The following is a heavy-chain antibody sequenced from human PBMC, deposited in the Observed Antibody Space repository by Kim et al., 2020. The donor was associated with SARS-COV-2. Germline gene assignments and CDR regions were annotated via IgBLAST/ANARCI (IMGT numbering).Heavy chain of an antibody. J-gene: IGHJ6*03. D-gene: IGHD3-10*01. V-gene: IGHV1-8*01. CDR1: GYTFTSYD. CDR3: ARAKLVQGVFYYNYYMDV. Sequence: ASVKVSCKASGYTFTSYDINWVRQATGQGLEWMGWMNPNSGNTGYAQKFQGRVTMTRNTSISTADMELSSLRSEDTAVYYCARAKLVQGVFYYNYYMDVWGKGTTVTVSS. CDR2: MNPNSGNT.